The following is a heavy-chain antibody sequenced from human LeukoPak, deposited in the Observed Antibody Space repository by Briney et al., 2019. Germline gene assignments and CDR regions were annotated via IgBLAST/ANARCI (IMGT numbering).Heavy chain of an antibody. CDR2: ISAYNGNT. J-gene: IGHJ6*03. D-gene: IGHD3-3*01. V-gene: IGHV1-18*04. CDR3: ARGGYYDFWSGQYMDV. Sequence: ASVKVSCKASGYTFTGYYMHWVRQAPGQGLEWMGWISAYNGNTNYAQKLQGRVTMTTDTSTSTAYMELRSLRSDDTAVYYCARGGYYDFWSGQYMDVWGKGTTVTVSS. CDR1: GYTFTGYY.